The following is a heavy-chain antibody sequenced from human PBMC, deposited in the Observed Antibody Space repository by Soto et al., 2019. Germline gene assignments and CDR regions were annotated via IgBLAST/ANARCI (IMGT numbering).Heavy chain of an antibody. Sequence: SETLSLTCAVYGGSFSGYYWSWIRQPPGKGLEWIGEINHSGSTNYNPSLKSRVTISVDTSKNQFSLKLSSVTAADTAVYCCARNGSYYDFWSGYYFGGGMDVWGQGTTVTVSS. J-gene: IGHJ6*02. CDR2: INHSGST. V-gene: IGHV4-34*01. CDR1: GGSFSGYY. CDR3: ARNGSYYDFWSGYYFGGGMDV. D-gene: IGHD3-3*01.